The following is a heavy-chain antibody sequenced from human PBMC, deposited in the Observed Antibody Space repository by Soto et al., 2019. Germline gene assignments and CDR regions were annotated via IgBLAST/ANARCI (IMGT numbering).Heavy chain of an antibody. Sequence: ETLSLTCTVSGVSISSHYWGWIRQPPGKGLEWIGYIYYSGITNYDPSLKSRVTMSIDTSKNQFSLNLSSVTAADTAVYYCARMEGTTIYYFDYWGQGTLVTVSS. CDR1: GVSISSHY. V-gene: IGHV4-59*11. J-gene: IGHJ4*02. D-gene: IGHD4-17*01. CDR3: ARMEGTTIYYFDY. CDR2: IYYSGIT.